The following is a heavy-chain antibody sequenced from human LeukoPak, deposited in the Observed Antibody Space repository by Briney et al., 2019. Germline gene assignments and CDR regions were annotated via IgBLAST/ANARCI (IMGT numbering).Heavy chain of an antibody. V-gene: IGHV3-21*01. CDR3: ARDGGYCSSTSCFDYYYYYGMDV. J-gene: IGHJ6*02. CDR2: ISSSSSYI. CDR1: GFTFSNYA. Sequence: GGSLRLSCAASGFTFSNYAMSWVRQAPGKGLEWVSAISSSSSYIYYADSVKGRFTISRDNAKNSLYLQMNSLRAEDTAVYYCARDGGYCSSTSCFDYYYYYGMDVWGQGTTVTVSS. D-gene: IGHD2-2*01.